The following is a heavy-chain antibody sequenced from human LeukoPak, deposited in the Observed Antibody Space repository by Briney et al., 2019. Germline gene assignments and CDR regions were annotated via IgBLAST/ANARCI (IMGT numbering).Heavy chain of an antibody. CDR3: ARDGGGSSWFRGYFDY. D-gene: IGHD6-13*01. J-gene: IGHJ4*02. Sequence: GGSLRLSCAASGFTFSNAWMSWVRQAPGKGLEWVGRIKSKTDGGTTDYAAPVKGRFTISRDDSKNTLYLQMNSLRAEDTAVYYCARDGGGSSWFRGYFDYWGQGTLVTVSS. CDR2: IKSKTDGGTT. CDR1: GFTFSNAW. V-gene: IGHV3-15*01.